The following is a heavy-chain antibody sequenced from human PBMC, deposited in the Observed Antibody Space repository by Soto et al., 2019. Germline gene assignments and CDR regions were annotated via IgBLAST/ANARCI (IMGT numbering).Heavy chain of an antibody. Sequence: GGSLRLSCAASGFTLSSYNMNWVRQAPGKGLEWVSYISGSSDTVYYADSVKGRFTISRDNAKNSLYLQMDSLRDEDTAVYYCARDHGGSTWFVGIYYYFGVDVWGQGTTVTVSS. D-gene: IGHD6-13*01. CDR1: GFTLSSYN. CDR3: ARDHGGSTWFVGIYYYFGVDV. J-gene: IGHJ6*02. V-gene: IGHV3-48*02. CDR2: ISGSSDTV.